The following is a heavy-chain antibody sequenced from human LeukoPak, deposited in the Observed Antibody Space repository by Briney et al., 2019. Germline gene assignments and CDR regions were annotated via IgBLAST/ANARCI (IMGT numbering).Heavy chain of an antibody. CDR2: IYHSGST. CDR3: ARDVRWSNYYDSSGYYFDY. J-gene: IGHJ4*02. Sequence: PSQTLSLTCAVSGGSISSGGYSWSWIRQPPGKGLEWIGYIYHSGSTYYNPSLKSRVTISVDRSKNQFSLKLSSVTAADTAVYYCARDVRWSNYYDSSGYYFDYWGQGTLVTVSS. CDR1: GGSISSGGYS. V-gene: IGHV4-30-2*01. D-gene: IGHD3-22*01.